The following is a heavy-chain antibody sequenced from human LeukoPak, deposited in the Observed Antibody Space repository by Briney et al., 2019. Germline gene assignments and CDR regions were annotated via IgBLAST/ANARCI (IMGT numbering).Heavy chain of an antibody. V-gene: IGHV3-73*01. Sequence: GGSLRLSCAASGLTFSASAMHWVRQASGKGLEWVGRIRSTANNYATAYAASVKGRFTISRDDSKNTAYLQMDSLKTEDTAVYYCTRRYGKNSWWFDPWGQGTLVTVSS. CDR2: IRSTANNYAT. D-gene: IGHD4-17*01. CDR3: TRRYGKNSWWFDP. CDR1: GLTFSASA. J-gene: IGHJ5*02.